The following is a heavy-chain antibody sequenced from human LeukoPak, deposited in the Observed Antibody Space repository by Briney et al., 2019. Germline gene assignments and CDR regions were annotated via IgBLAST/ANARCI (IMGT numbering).Heavy chain of an antibody. Sequence: PGGSMRLSCEVSGFTFSSYWMSWVRETPGKGLEWVANIKEDGSERDNVDSVKGRFTISRDNVKNSLYLQMNSLRAEDTGVYYCARGGVYSGSQYWGQGTLVTVSS. CDR3: ARGGVYSGSQY. CDR1: GFTFSSYW. V-gene: IGHV3-7*01. CDR2: IKEDGSER. J-gene: IGHJ4*02. D-gene: IGHD1-26*01.